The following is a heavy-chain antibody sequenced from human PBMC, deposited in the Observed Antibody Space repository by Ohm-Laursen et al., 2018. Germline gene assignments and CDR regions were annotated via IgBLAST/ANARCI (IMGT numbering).Heavy chain of an antibody. CDR2: ISYDGSDK. J-gene: IGHJ5*02. Sequence: SLRLSCAAPGFTFSSYGIHWVRQAPGKGLEWVALISYDGSDKYYADPVKGRFTISRDNSKNTLYLQMNSLRAKDTAVYYCAKWRVDYDSSGYTWGQGTLVTVSS. CDR3: AKWRVDYDSSGYT. CDR1: GFTFSSYG. D-gene: IGHD3-22*01. V-gene: IGHV3-30*18.